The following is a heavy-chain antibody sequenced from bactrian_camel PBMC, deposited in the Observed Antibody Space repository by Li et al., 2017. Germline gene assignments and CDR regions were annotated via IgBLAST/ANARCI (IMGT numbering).Heavy chain of an antibody. V-gene: IGHV3S53*01. CDR2: IRSDGRT. D-gene: IGHD4*01. CDR3: ARDYDSYVGGRCDEY. Sequence: HVQLVESGGGSVQAGGSLRLSCAASGNTYSRSSMGWFRQAPGKEREGAAGIRSDGRTSYADSVKGRFTISKDNDKNTLYLQMNSLKSDDTAVYYCARDYDSYVGGRCDEYWAQGTQVTVS. CDR1: GNTYSRSS. J-gene: IGHJ4*01.